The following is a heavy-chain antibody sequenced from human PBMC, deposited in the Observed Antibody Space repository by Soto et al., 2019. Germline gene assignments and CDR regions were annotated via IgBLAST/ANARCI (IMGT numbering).Heavy chain of an antibody. CDR1: GYTFTNYG. Sequence: ASVKVSCKASGYTFTNYGISWVRQAPAQGLECMGWISGYNGDTNYAQKFQGRVTMTTDTSTSTAYMELRSLRSDDTAVYYCARDRLELRTRLYKAMDVWGQGTTVSVS. D-gene: IGHD2-15*01. CDR3: ARDRLELRTRLYKAMDV. CDR2: ISGYNGDT. V-gene: IGHV1-18*04. J-gene: IGHJ6*02.